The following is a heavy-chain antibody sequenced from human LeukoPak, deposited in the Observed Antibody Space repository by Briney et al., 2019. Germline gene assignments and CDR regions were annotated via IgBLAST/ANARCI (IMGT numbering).Heavy chain of an antibody. Sequence: GGALRLSCAACGCIFTDYSMKWVRQAPGKGREGVASVSSSSRYIFYADSVKGRFTISRDNAKNSLYLQMNSQRAEDTAVYYCARGVVAASGIYYFDYWGQGSLVTVST. V-gene: IGHV3-21*01. CDR3: ARGVVAASGIYYFDY. CDR1: GCIFTDYS. J-gene: IGHJ4*02. D-gene: IGHD6-19*01. CDR2: VSSSSRYI.